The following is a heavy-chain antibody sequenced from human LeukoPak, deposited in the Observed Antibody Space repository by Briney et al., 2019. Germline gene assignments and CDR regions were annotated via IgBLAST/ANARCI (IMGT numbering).Heavy chain of an antibody. CDR1: GGSISSYY. CDR2: IYYSGST. J-gene: IGHJ6*02. CDR3: ARHHHLGYCSSTSCNGMDV. D-gene: IGHD2-2*01. Sequence: SETLSLTCTVSGGSISSYYWSWIRQPPGKGLEWIGYIYYSGSTNYNPSLKSRVTISVDTSKNQFSLKLSSVTAADMAVYYCARHHHLGYCSSTSCNGMDVWGQGTTVTVSS. V-gene: IGHV4-59*08.